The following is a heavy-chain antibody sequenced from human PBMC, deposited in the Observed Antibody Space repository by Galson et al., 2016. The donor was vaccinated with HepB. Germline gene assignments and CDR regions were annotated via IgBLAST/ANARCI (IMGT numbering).Heavy chain of an antibody. D-gene: IGHD6-13*01. CDR1: GFSFRTSS. V-gene: IGHV3-21*04. CDR3: TRTDVAVAGTT. CDR2: ISSSTTYI. J-gene: IGHJ5*02. Sequence: SLRLSCAASGFSFRTSSMNWVRQAPGKGLEWVSSISSSTTYIYYADSLKGRFTISRDNAKNSLYLHMNSLRADDTASYYCTRTDVAVAGTTWGQGTLVTVSS.